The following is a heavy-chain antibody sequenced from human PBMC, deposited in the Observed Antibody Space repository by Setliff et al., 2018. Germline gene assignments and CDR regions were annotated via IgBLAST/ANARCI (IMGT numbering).Heavy chain of an antibody. V-gene: IGHV4-34*01. CDR2: IYHSGST. Sequence: PSETLSLTCAVYGGSFSGYYWSWIRQPPGKGLEWIGSIYHSGSTYYNPSLKSRVTISIYKSKNQLSLDLTSVTAADTAVYYCARNWHWGFDPWGRGALVTVSS. D-gene: IGHD1-7*01. J-gene: IGHJ5*02. CDR1: GGSFSGYY. CDR3: ARNWHWGFDP.